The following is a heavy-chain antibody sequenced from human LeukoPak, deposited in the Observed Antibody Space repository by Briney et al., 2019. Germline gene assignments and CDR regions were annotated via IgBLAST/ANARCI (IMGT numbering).Heavy chain of an antibody. Sequence: PSETLSLTCTVSSGSISSGSYYWSWIRQPAGKGLEWIGRMYTSGSTNYNPSLKSRVTISVDTSKNQCSLTLRSVTAADTAVYYCARGASSSSAIGYYYYYMDVWGKGKTVTVSS. CDR2: MYTSGST. J-gene: IGHJ6*03. CDR1: SGSISSGSYY. V-gene: IGHV4-61*02. CDR3: ARGASSSSAIGYYYYYMDV. D-gene: IGHD6-6*01.